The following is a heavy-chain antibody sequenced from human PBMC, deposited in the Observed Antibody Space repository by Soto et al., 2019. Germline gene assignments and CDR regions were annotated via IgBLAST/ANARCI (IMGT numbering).Heavy chain of an antibody. J-gene: IGHJ4*02. V-gene: IGHV1-46*01. D-gene: IGHD6-19*01. CDR2: INPSGGST. Sequence: ASLKVSCKASGYTFTSYYMHWVRQAPGQGLEWMGIINPSGGSTSYAQKFQGRVTMTRDTSTSTVYMELSSLRSEDTAVYYCARNRRGWFAFDYWGQGTLVTVTS. CDR3: ARNRRGWFAFDY. CDR1: GYTFTSYY.